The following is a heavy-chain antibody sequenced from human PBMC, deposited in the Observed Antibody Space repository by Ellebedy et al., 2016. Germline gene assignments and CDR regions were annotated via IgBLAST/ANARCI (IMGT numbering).Heavy chain of an antibody. CDR3: ADLVGASLG. CDR1: GFTFSNYW. D-gene: IGHD1-26*01. J-gene: IGHJ4*02. Sequence: GGSLRLXXVASGFTFSNYWMGWARQAPGKGLEWVANINKDGSDKYYVGSVKGRFTISRDNAKNSLFLQMDSLRAEDTAVYYCADLVGASLGWGQGTLVTVSS. CDR2: INKDGSDK. V-gene: IGHV3-7*01.